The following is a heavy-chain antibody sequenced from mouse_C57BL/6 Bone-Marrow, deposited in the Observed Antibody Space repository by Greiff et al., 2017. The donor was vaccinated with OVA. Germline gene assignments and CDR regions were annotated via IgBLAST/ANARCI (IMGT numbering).Heavy chain of an antibody. Sequence: QVQLKQPGAELVKPGASVKMSCKASGYTFTSYWITWVKQRPGQGLEWIGDIYPGSGSTNYNEKFKSKATLTVDTSSSTAYMQLSSLTSEDSAVYYCARPLHWDCYAMDYWCQGTSVTVPS. V-gene: IGHV1-55*01. D-gene: IGHD4-1*01. CDR2: IYPGSGST. CDR1: GYTFTSYW. CDR3: ARPLHWDCYAMDY. J-gene: IGHJ4*01.